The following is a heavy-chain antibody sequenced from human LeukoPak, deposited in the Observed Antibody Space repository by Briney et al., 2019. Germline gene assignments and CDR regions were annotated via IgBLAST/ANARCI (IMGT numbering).Heavy chain of an antibody. J-gene: IGHJ5*02. CDR2: IWYDGSNK. D-gene: IGHD3-22*01. CDR3: AKPYLGGGYDTLNWFDP. CDR1: GFTFSSYG. Sequence: GGSLRLSCAASGFTFSSYGMHWVRQALGKGLEWVAVIWYDGSNKYYADSVKGRFTISRDNSKNTLYLQMNSLRAEDTAVYYCAKPYLGGGYDTLNWFDPWGQGTLVTVSS. V-gene: IGHV3-33*06.